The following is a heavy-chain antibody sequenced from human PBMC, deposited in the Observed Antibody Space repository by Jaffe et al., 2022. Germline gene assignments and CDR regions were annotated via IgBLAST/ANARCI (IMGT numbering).Heavy chain of an antibody. J-gene: IGHJ6*03. D-gene: IGHD2-15*01. CDR2: IIPIFGTA. Sequence: QVQLVQSGAEVKKPGSSVKVSCKASGGTFSSYAISWVRQAPGQGLEWMGGIIPIFGTANYAQKFQGRVTITTDESTSTAYMELSSLRSEDTAVYYCAAGYCSGGSCYSSYYYYYMDVWGKGTTVTVSS. CDR3: AAGYCSGGSCYSSYYYYYMDV. CDR1: GGTFSSYA. V-gene: IGHV1-69*05.